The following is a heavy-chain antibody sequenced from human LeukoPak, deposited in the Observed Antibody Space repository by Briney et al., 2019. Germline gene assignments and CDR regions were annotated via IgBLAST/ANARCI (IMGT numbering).Heavy chain of an antibody. J-gene: IGHJ6*03. CDR2: ISSSSSTI. Sequence: GGSLRLSCAASGFTFSSYSMNWVRQAPGKGLEWVSYISSSSSTIYYADSVKGRFTISRDNAKNSLYLQMNSLRAEDTAVYYCAREPSTYSSSRVYYYYMDVWGKGTTVTVSS. CDR1: GFTFSSYS. CDR3: AREPSTYSSSRVYYYYMDV. D-gene: IGHD6-6*01. V-gene: IGHV3-48*04.